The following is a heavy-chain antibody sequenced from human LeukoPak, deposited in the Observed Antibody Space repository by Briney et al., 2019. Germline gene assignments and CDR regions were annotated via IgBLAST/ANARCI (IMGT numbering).Heavy chain of an antibody. CDR2: ISSSSSTI. CDR3: ARERQLERLAFGKEGSAFDY. CDR1: GFTFSSYS. D-gene: IGHD1-1*01. J-gene: IGHJ4*02. V-gene: IGHV3-48*01. Sequence: PGGSLRLSCAASGFTFSSYSMNWVRQAPGKGLEWVSYISSSSSTIYYADSVKGRFTISRDNAKNSLYLQMNSLGAEDTAVYYCARERQLERLAFGKEGSAFDYWGQGTLVTVSS.